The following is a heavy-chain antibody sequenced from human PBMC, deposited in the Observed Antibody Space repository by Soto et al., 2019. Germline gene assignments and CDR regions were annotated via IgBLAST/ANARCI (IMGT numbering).Heavy chain of an antibody. D-gene: IGHD4-17*01. CDR1: GGSISSSSYY. Sequence: SETLSLTCTVSGGSISSSSYYWGWIRQPPGKGLEWIGSIYYSGSTYYNPSLKSRVTISVDTSKNQFSLKLSSVTAADTAVYYCASSDIYDYGDYQFDYWGQGTLVTVSS. V-gene: IGHV4-39*01. CDR3: ASSDIYDYGDYQFDY. CDR2: IYYSGST. J-gene: IGHJ4*02.